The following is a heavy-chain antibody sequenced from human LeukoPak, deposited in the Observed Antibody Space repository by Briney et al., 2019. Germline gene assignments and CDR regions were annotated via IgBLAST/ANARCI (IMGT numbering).Heavy chain of an antibody. V-gene: IGHV3-48*01. CDR2: ISSSSTI. Sequence: GGSLRLSCAASGFTFSSYSMNWVRQAPGKGLEWVSFISSSSTIYYADSMKGRCTISRDNAKNSLYLQMNSLRAEDTAVYYCARARNFYDSSGHGHWYFDLWGRGTLVTVSS. CDR1: GFTFSSYS. J-gene: IGHJ2*01. CDR3: ARARNFYDSSGHGHWYFDL. D-gene: IGHD3-22*01.